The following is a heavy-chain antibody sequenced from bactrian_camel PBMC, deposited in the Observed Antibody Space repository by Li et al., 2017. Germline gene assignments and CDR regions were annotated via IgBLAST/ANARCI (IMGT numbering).Heavy chain of an antibody. CDR1: GITFSRHD. CDR2: ITSLPSLFRAA. J-gene: IGHJ4*01. D-gene: IGHD1*01. V-gene: IGHV3S40*01. Sequence: VQLVESGGGLVQPGESLRLSCVASGITFSRHDMSWVRQAPGKEVEWVAGITSLPSLFRAASYADSVKGRFTISRDNGKNSVYLQMDSLKLEDTAMYYCAANFGPYCSGPYLARRANFEGRGTQVTVS.